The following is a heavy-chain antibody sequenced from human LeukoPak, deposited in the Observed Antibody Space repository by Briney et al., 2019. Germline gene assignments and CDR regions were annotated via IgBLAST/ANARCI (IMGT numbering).Heavy chain of an antibody. CDR3: ARAYSGSETYDYFDN. CDR1: GFTISDHY. Sequence: GSLRLSCVVSGFTISDHYMDWVRQAPGMGLEWVGRTRNKRNRYTTEYAASVNGRFTISRDDSQNSLYLQMNSLKTEDTAVYYCARAYSGSETYDYFDNWGQGTLVTVSS. D-gene: IGHD3-10*01. CDR2: TRNKRNRYTT. J-gene: IGHJ4*02. V-gene: IGHV3-72*01.